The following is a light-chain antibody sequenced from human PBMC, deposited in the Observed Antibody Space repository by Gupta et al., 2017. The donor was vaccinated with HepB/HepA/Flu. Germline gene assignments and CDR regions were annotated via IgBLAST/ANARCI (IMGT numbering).Light chain of an antibody. CDR2: DAS. V-gene: IGKV3-11*01. CDR3: QQRRRFVT. J-gene: IGKJ3*01. CDR1: ESVGTY. Sequence: EILWTQSPVTLSLSPGERATLSCTASESVGTYLAGYQQKRCQSPRLLIYDASNRATGIPARFSGSGSGTEFTRTISSLEPEDFAVYYCQQRRRFVTFGPGTEVDIK.